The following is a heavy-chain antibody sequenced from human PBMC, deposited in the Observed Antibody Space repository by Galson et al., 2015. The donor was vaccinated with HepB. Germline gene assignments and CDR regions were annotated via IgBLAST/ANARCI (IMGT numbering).Heavy chain of an antibody. CDR3: ARETSPVHY. D-gene: IGHD1/OR15-1a*01. J-gene: IGHJ4*02. Sequence: SLRLSCAASGFTFSSYEMIWVRQAPGKGLEWVSYISSSGSTIYYADPVKGRFTISRDNAKNSLYLQMNSLRAEDTAVYYCARETSPVHYWGQGTLVTVSS. V-gene: IGHV3-48*03. CDR2: ISSSGSTI. CDR1: GFTFSSYE.